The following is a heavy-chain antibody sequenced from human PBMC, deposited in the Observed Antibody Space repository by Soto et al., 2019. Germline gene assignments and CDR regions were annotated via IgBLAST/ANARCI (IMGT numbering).Heavy chain of an antibody. CDR3: ARGYQGSFDM. V-gene: IGHV1-3*01. D-gene: IGHD2-2*01. CDR2: IIPDNGDT. Sequence: ASVKVSCKASGYTFTRYIMNWVRQAPGQRLGWMGWIIPDNGDTISSQNFQGRVTITRDTSANTAYMDLSSLTSEDTAIYYCARGYQGSFDMWGQGTMVTVSS. J-gene: IGHJ3*02. CDR1: GYTFTRYI.